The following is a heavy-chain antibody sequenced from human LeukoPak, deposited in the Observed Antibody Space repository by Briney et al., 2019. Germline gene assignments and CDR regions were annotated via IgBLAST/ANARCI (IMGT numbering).Heavy chain of an antibody. J-gene: IGHJ4*02. CDR3: ARWGSSWINFDY. CDR1: GGSFSGYY. V-gene: IGHV4-34*01. Sequence: SETLSLTCAVYGGSFSGYYWSWIRQPPGEGLEWIGEINHSGSTNYNPSLKSRVTISVDTSKNQFSLKLSSVTAADTAVYYCARWGSSWINFDYWGQGTLVTVSS. D-gene: IGHD6-13*01. CDR2: INHSGST.